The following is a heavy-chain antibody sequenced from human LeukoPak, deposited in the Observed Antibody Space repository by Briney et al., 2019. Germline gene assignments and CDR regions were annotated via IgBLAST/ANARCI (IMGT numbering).Heavy chain of an antibody. J-gene: IGHJ4*02. CDR3: ARAYGYCSSTSCSHEEFDY. D-gene: IGHD2-2*01. CDR1: GFTFSRYC. V-gene: IGHV3-30*03. Sequence: GGSLRLSCAASGFTFSRYCMHWVRQAPGQGLEWVAVISYDGCNRYYADSVKGRFTISRDISKHTLYLQMNSLRAEDTALYYCARAYGYCSSTSCSHEEFDYWGQGTLVTVSS. CDR2: ISYDGCNR.